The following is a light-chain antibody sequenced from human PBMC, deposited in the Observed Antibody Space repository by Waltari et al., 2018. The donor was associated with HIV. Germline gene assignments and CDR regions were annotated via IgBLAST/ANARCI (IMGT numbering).Light chain of an antibody. J-gene: IGKJ5*01. CDR1: QSVTSSY. Sequence: EIVLTQFPGTLSLSPGERATLSCRASQSVTSSYLAWYKQKPGQAPGLLIYGASSRATGIPDRFSGSGSGTDFTLTISRLEPEDFAVYYCQQYGSSPITFGQGTRLEIK. V-gene: IGKV3-20*01. CDR3: QQYGSSPIT. CDR2: GAS.